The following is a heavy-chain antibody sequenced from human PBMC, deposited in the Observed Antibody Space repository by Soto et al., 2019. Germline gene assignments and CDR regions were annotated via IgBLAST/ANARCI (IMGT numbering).Heavy chain of an antibody. CDR1: GFMFSTCV. Sequence: PWGSLRLSCATSGFMFSTCVMNCVRQAPGKGLEWVSSISSSSAYIYSADSLKGRFTISRDNAKNSLYLQMNSLRAEDTAVYYCVRARATDSRPDYWGQGTLVTVSS. D-gene: IGHD3-22*01. CDR2: ISSSSAYI. CDR3: VRARATDSRPDY. V-gene: IGHV3-21*01. J-gene: IGHJ4*02.